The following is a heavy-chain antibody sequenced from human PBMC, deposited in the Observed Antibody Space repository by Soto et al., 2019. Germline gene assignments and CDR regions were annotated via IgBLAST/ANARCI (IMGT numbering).Heavy chain of an antibody. Sequence: PSETLSLTGTVSGGSISSGGYYWSWIRQHPGKGLEWIGYIYYSGSTYYNPSLKSRVTISVDTSKNQFSLKLSSVTAADTAVYYCARGGPTYYYDSSGYYRLDYWGQGTLVTVSS. V-gene: IGHV4-31*03. CDR2: IYYSGST. CDR3: ARGGPTYYYDSSGYYRLDY. CDR1: GGSISSGGYY. D-gene: IGHD3-22*01. J-gene: IGHJ4*02.